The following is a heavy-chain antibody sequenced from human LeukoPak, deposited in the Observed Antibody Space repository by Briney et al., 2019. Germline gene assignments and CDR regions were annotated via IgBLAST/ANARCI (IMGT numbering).Heavy chain of an antibody. D-gene: IGHD7-27*01. CDR2: IYSGGST. CDR3: ARAAAGDGSEFDP. CDR1: GFTVSSNY. Sequence: GGSLRLSCAASGFTVSSNYMSWVRQAPGKGLEWVSVIYSGGSTYYADSVKGRFTISRDNSKNTLYLQMNSLRAEDTAVYYCARAAAGDGSEFDPWGQGTLVTVSP. V-gene: IGHV3-53*01. J-gene: IGHJ5*02.